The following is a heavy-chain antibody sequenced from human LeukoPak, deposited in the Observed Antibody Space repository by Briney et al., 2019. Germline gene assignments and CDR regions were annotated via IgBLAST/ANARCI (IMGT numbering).Heavy chain of an antibody. CDR2: ISGSGGST. J-gene: IGHJ4*02. Sequence: GGSLRLSCAASGFTFSTYWMSWVRQAPGKGLEWVSAISGSGGSTYYADSVKGRFTISRDNSKNTLYLQMNSLRAEDTAVYYCAKGAGRIQLWLIDYWGQGTLVTVSS. CDR1: GFTFSTYW. D-gene: IGHD5-18*01. CDR3: AKGAGRIQLWLIDY. V-gene: IGHV3-23*01.